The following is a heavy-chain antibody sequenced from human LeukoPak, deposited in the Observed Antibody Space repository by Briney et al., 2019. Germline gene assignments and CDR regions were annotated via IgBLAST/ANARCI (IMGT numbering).Heavy chain of an antibody. CDR2: IFPDDSDT. D-gene: IGHD6-13*01. CDR3: ARQGSSWYPLSADS. CDR1: GYSFTSYW. V-gene: IGHV5-51*01. J-gene: IGHJ5*01. Sequence: GESLKISCKGSGYSFTSYWIGWVRQMPGKGLEWMGIIFPDDSDTRYSPSFQGQVTISADRSISTAYLQWSSLKASDTAMYYCARQGSSWYPLSADSWGQGTRVTVSS.